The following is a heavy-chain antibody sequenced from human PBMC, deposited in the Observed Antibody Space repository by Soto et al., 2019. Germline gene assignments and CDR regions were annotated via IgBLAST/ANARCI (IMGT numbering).Heavy chain of an antibody. D-gene: IGHD2-15*01. J-gene: IGHJ4*02. V-gene: IGHV3-21*04. CDR1: GFPFSSYS. Sequence: GGSLRLSCAASGFPFSSYSMNLVRQAPGKGLEWVSSISSSSSYIYYADSVKGRFTISRDNAKTSLYLQMSSLRAEDTAVYYCACSRTFDYWGQGTLVTAPQ. CDR2: ISSSSSYI. CDR3: ACSRTFDY.